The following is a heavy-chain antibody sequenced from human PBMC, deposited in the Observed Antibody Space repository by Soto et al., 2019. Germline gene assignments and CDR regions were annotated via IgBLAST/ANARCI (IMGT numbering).Heavy chain of an antibody. CDR1: GRTFSSYA. J-gene: IGHJ5*02. V-gene: IGHV1-69*13. D-gene: IGHD2-2*02. CDR3: ARVPPDIVVVPAAIGSDWFDH. CDR2: IIPIFGTA. Sequence: SVKVSCQASGRTFSSYAISWVRQAPGQGIEWMGGIIPIFGTANYAQKFQGRVTINADESTSTAYMELSSLRSEDTAVYYCARVPPDIVVVPAAIGSDWFDHWGQGTLVTVSS.